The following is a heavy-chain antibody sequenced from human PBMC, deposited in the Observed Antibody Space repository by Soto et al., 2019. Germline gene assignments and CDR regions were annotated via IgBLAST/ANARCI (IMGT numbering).Heavy chain of an antibody. CDR2: ISSSSSFM. CDR3: ARAEDGYNNGLDY. CDR1: GFTFSSYS. J-gene: IGHJ4*02. D-gene: IGHD1-1*01. Sequence: PGGSLRLSCAASGFTFSSYSMNWVRQAPGKGLEWVSSISSSSSFMYYADSVKGRFTISRDNAKNSLYLQMNSLRAGDTAVYYCARAEDGYNNGLDYCGQGPLVGVSS. V-gene: IGHV3-21*01.